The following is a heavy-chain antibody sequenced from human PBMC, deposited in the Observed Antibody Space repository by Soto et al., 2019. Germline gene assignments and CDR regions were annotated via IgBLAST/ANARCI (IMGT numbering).Heavy chain of an antibody. CDR3: AREKDSGYYDY. CDR1: GGSISSYY. J-gene: IGHJ4*02. Sequence: SETLSLTCTVSGGSISSYYWSWIRQPPGKGLEWIGYIYYSGSTNYNPSLKSRVTISVDTSKNQFSLKLSSVTAADTAVYYCAREKDSGYYDYWGQGTLVTVSS. D-gene: IGHD3-22*01. V-gene: IGHV4-59*01. CDR2: IYYSGST.